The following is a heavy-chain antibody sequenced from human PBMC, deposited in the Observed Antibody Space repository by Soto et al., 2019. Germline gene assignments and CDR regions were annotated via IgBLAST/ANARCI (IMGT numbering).Heavy chain of an antibody. CDR1: GGTFSSYA. CDR2: IIPIFGTA. V-gene: IGHV1-69*01. Sequence: QVQLVQSGAEVKKPGSSVKVSCKASGGTFSSYAISWVRQAPGQGLEWMGGIIPIFGTANYAQKFQGRVTITADESTSTAYMELSSLRSEDTAVYYSAREGDYYDSSGYLAPFDYWGQGTLVTVSS. J-gene: IGHJ4*02. D-gene: IGHD3-22*01. CDR3: AREGDYYDSSGYLAPFDY.